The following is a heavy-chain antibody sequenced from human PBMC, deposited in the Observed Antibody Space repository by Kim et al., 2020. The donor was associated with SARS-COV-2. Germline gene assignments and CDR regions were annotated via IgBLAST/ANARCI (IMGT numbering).Heavy chain of an antibody. CDR3: ASSFGH. J-gene: IGHJ4*02. D-gene: IGHD3-10*01. Sequence: SETLSLTCTVSGDSLSSDYWSWNRQPAGKGLEWIGRIYTSGRTNYNPSLQSRVTMSVDMSKNQFSLKLSSLTAADPAVYYCASSFGHCGQVTLVTVSS. CDR1: GDSLSSDY. CDR2: IYTSGRT. V-gene: IGHV4-4*07.